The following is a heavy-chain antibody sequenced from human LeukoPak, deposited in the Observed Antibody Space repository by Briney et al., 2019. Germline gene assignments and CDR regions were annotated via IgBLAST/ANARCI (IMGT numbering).Heavy chain of an antibody. D-gene: IGHD3-10*01. CDR2: INPNSGGT. V-gene: IGHV1-2*02. CDR3: ASRGILAPLYGSNWYFDL. J-gene: IGHJ2*01. CDR1: GYTFTGYY. Sequence: ASVKVSCKASGYTFTGYYMHWVRQAPGQGLEWMGWINPNSGGTNYAQKFQGRVTMTRDTSISTAYMELSRLRSDDTAVYYCASRGILAPLYGSNWYFDLWGRGTLVTVSS.